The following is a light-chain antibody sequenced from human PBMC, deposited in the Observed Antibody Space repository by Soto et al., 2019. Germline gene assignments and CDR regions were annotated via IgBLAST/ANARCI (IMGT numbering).Light chain of an antibody. CDR2: AAS. CDR3: QQYGSSPST. J-gene: IGKJ5*01. CDR1: QSVNTY. V-gene: IGKV1-39*01. Sequence: DIQMTQSPSSLSASVGDRVTITCRASQSVNTYLHWYQQKAGQAPKLLIYAASNLQSGVPSRFSGSGSGTDFTLTISRLEPEDFAVYYCQQYGSSPSTFGQGTRLEI.